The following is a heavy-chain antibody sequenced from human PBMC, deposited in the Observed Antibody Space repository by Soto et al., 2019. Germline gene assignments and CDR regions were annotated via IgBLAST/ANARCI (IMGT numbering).Heavy chain of an antibody. CDR1: GFTIKRAG. Sequence: PVGSQRVSCAASGFTIKRAGRRWVRQPPGKGLEWVSLITDNGGSTYYADSVKGRVTISRDNTKNTLFLQMNSLRAEDTAVYDCAKERATTTALDYWGQGSLVTVSS. V-gene: IGHV3-23*01. J-gene: IGHJ4*02. D-gene: IGHD4-17*01. CDR2: ITDNGGST. CDR3: AKERATTTALDY.